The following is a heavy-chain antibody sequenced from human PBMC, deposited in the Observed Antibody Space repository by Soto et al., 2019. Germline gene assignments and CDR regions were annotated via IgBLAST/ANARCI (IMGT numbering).Heavy chain of an antibody. CDR2: INPNSGGT. CDR1: GYTFASYG. CDR3: ARDTGYCSGGSCYSSYYYGMDV. D-gene: IGHD2-15*01. J-gene: IGHJ6*02. V-gene: IGHV1-2*04. Sequence: ASVRVSCKASGYTFASYGISWVRQAPGQGLEWMGWINPNSGGTNYAQKFQGWVTMTRDTSISTAYMELSRLRSDDTAVYYCARDTGYCSGGSCYSSYYYGMDVWGQGTTVTVSS.